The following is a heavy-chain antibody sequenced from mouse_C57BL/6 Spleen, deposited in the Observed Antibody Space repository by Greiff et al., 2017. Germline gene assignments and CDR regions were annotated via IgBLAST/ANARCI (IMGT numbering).Heavy chain of an antibody. J-gene: IGHJ4*01. CDR1: GFTFRSYA. CDR2: ISDGGSYT. D-gene: IGHD3-2*02. Sequence: EVMLVESGGGLVKPGGSLKLSCAASGFTFRSYAMSWVRQTPEQRLEWVATISDGGSYTYYPDNVKGRFTISRDNAKNNLYLQMSHLKSEDTAMYYCARDSSGLYAMDYWGQGTSVTVSS. CDR3: ARDSSGLYAMDY. V-gene: IGHV5-4*01.